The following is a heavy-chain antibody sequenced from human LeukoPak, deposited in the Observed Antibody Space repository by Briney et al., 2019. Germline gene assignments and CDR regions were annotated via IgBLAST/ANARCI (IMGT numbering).Heavy chain of an antibody. V-gene: IGHV4-59*01. CDR1: DGSISSYY. D-gene: IGHD6-13*01. J-gene: IGHJ6*02. CDR2: IYYSGST. Sequence: PSETLSLTCTVSDGSISSYYWSWIRQPPGKGLEWIGYIYYSGSTNYNPSLKSRVTISVDTSKNQFSLKLSSVTAADTAVYYCARDSGSSWPYYYYGMDVWGQGTTVTVSS. CDR3: ARDSGSSWPYYYYGMDV.